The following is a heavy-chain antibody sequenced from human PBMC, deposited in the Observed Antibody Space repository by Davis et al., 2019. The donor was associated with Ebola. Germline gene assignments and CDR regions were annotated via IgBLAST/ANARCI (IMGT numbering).Heavy chain of an antibody. D-gene: IGHD3-3*01. V-gene: IGHV3-74*01. CDR2: INSDGSST. Sequence: GESLKISCAAPGFTFSTYWMHWVRQAPGKGLVWVSRINSDGSSTRYADSVKGRFTISRDNSKKTMYLQMNSLRAEDTAVYYCARSGLSFGVVKYHYGMDVWGKGTTVTVSS. J-gene: IGHJ6*04. CDR3: ARSGLSFGVVKYHYGMDV. CDR1: GFTFSTYW.